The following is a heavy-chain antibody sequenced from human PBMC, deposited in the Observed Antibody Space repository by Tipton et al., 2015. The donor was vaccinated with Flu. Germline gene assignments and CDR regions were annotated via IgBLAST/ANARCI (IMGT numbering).Heavy chain of an antibody. D-gene: IGHD2-15*01. J-gene: IGHJ6*03. CDR3: ARPSLDREDCSGGSCNYLELNYYYMDV. Sequence: QSGPEVKKPGSSVKVSCKASGGTFSSYAISWVRQAPGQGLEWMGGIIPIFGTANYAQKFQGRVTITADESTSTAYMELSSLRSEDAAVYYCARPSLDREDCSGGSCNYLELNYYYMDVWGKGTTVTVSS. CDR2: IIPIFGTA. CDR1: GGTFSSYA. V-gene: IGHV1-69*01.